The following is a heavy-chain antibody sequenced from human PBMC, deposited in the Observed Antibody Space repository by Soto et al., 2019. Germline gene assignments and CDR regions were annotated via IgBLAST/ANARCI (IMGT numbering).Heavy chain of an antibody. CDR1: GYTFTSYA. CDR3: ARDHRAKVTLDAFDI. J-gene: IGHJ3*02. Sequence: ASVKVSCKASGYTFTSYAMHWVRQAPGQRLEWMGWINAGNGNTKYSQKFQGRVTITRDTSASTAYMELSSLRSEDTAVYYCARDHRAKVTLDAFDIWGQGTMVTVSS. CDR2: INAGNGNT. V-gene: IGHV1-3*01. D-gene: IGHD5-18*01.